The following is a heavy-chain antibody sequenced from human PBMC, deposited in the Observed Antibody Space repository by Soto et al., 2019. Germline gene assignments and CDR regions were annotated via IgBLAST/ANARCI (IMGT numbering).Heavy chain of an antibody. D-gene: IGHD6-19*01. J-gene: IGHJ1*01. CDR2: ISTYNGNT. V-gene: IGHV1-18*01. Sequence: GASVKVSCKASRYTFTTYSIHWVRQAPGQGLECMGWISTYNGNTNYAQKLQGRVTMTTDTSTSTAYMELRSLRSDDTAVYYCARVAVSGLAYFQHWGQGTLVTVS. CDR1: RYTFTTYS. CDR3: ARVAVSGLAYFQH.